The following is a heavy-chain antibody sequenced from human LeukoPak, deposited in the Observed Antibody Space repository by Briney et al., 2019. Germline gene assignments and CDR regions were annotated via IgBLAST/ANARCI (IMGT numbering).Heavy chain of an antibody. Sequence: GGSLRLSCAASGFTFSSYAMSWVRQAPGKGLEWVSAISGSGGSTYYADSVRGRFTISRDNYKNTLYLQMNSLRAEDTAVYYCVKDIPYGSGSYYLYYYYGMDVWGQGTTVTVSS. D-gene: IGHD3-10*01. CDR2: ISGSGGST. CDR3: VKDIPYGSGSYYLYYYYGMDV. V-gene: IGHV3-23*01. J-gene: IGHJ6*02. CDR1: GFTFSSYA.